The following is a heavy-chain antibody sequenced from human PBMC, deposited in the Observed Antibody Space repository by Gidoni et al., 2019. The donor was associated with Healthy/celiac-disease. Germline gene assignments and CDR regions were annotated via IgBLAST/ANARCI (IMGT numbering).Heavy chain of an antibody. Sequence: EVQLLESGGGLVQPGGFLRPSCAASGFTFISYAMSWVRLAPGKGLEWVSAISGSGGSTYYADSVKGRFTISRDNSKNTLYLQMNSLRAEDTAVYYCAKLRLVFDYWGQGTLVTVSS. V-gene: IGHV3-23*01. CDR2: ISGSGGST. J-gene: IGHJ4*02. CDR3: AKLRLVFDY. D-gene: IGHD3-22*01. CDR1: GFTFISYA.